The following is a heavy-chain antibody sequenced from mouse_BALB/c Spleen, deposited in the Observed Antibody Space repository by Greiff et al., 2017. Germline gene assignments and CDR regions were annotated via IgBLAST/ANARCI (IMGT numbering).Heavy chain of an antibody. CDR2: ISPSNGGT. V-gene: IGHV1S81*02. D-gene: IGHD2-14*01. CDR1: GYTFTSYY. J-gene: IGHJ2*01. Sequence: VQLQQPGAELVKPGASVKLSCKASGYTFTSYYMYWVKQRPGQGLEWIGGISPSNGGTNFNEKFKSKATLTVDKSSSTAYMQLSSLTSEDSAVYYCTRSRGNYFDYWGQGTTLTVSS. CDR3: TRSRGNYFDY.